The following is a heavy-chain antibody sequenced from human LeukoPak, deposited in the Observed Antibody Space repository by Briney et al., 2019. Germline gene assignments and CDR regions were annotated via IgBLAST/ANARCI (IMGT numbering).Heavy chain of an antibody. CDR1: GGSLSSYY. CDR2: ISYSGST. Sequence: SETLSLTCTVSGGSLSSYYWSWIRQPPGKGLEWIVFISYSGSTNYNPSLNSRVTISLDTSTHQFSLKLSSVTAADTAIYYCARESTDRDSSGYVWGQGALVTVSS. D-gene: IGHD3-22*01. CDR3: ARESTDRDSSGYV. J-gene: IGHJ4*02. V-gene: IGHV4-59*01.